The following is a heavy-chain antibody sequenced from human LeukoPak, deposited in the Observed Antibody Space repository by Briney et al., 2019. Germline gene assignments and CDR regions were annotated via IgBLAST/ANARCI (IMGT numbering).Heavy chain of an antibody. CDR1: GASISSNNW. V-gene: IGHV4-4*02. D-gene: IGHD6-19*01. J-gene: IGHJ4*02. Sequence: SSETLSLTCAGSGASISSNNWWRWVRQPPGKGLGWIGNIYYNGGTYNNASLKSRVTISVDTSKNQVSLKLHSVPATDTGVYYCGREVAGTPWIDYWGQGTLVHVSS. CDR2: IYYNGGT. CDR3: GREVAGTPWIDY.